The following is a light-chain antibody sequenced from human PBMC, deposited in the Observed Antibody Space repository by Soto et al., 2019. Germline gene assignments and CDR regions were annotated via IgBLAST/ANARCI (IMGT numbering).Light chain of an antibody. Sequence: EIVLTQSPGTLSLSPGERATLSCRASQSVSSSYLAWYQQKPGQAPRLLIYGSSSRATGIPDRFSGSGCGTDFTLTISRLEPEDFAVYYCQQYGSSPCTFGQGTKVEIK. J-gene: IGKJ1*01. CDR1: QSVSSSY. V-gene: IGKV3-20*01. CDR3: QQYGSSPCT. CDR2: GSS.